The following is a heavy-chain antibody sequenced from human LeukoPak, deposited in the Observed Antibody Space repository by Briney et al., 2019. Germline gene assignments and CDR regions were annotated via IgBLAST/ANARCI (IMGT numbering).Heavy chain of an antibody. CDR2: IYHSGST. D-gene: IGHD3-10*01. V-gene: IGHV4-30-2*01. CDR1: GGSISSGGYS. J-gene: IGHJ4*02. CDR3: AGGVLWFGESHPNFDY. Sequence: PSETLSLTCAVSGGSISSGGYSWSWIRQPPGKGLEWIGYIYHSGSTYYNPSLKSRVTISVDRSKNQFSLKLGSVTAADTAVYYCAGGVLWFGESHPNFDYWGQGTLVTVSS.